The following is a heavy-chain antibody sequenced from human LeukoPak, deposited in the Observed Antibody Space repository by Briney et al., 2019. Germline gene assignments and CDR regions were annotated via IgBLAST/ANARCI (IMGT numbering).Heavy chain of an antibody. D-gene: IGHD2-2*02. CDR2: ISSSSNYI. CDR1: GFTFSTYR. Sequence: PGGSLRLSCAASGFTFSTYRMNWVRQAPGKGLEWVSCISSSSNYIYYGDSVKGRFTISRDNAKNSLYLQMNSLRAEDTAVYYCARALYTRTDYWGQGTLVTVSS. CDR3: ARALYTRTDY. V-gene: IGHV3-21*04. J-gene: IGHJ4*02.